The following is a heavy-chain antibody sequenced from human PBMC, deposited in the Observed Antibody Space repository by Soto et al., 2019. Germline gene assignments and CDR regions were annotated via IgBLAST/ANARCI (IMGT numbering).Heavy chain of an antibody. CDR1: GFTFTSYW. J-gene: IGHJ4*02. V-gene: IGHV3-7*01. Sequence: EVQLVESGGGLVQPGGSLRLSCAASGFTFTSYWMPWVRQAPGKGLEWVANIKQDGGEKYYVGSVKGRFTISRDNAENSLYLQWDSLRAEDAAVYYGGRRAFPTWGTYPLDYWGQGTLVTVSS. CDR3: GRRAFPTWGTYPLDY. CDR2: IKQDGGEK. D-gene: IGHD3-16*02.